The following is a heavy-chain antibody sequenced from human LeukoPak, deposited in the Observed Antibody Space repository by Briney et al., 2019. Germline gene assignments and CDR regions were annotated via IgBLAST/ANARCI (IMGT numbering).Heavy chain of an antibody. CDR2: INPNSGGT. CDR3: ARGYLGYCTNGVCYGAGGAFDI. CDR1: GYTFTGYY. J-gene: IGHJ3*02. V-gene: IGHV1-2*02. Sequence: ASMKVSCKASGYTFTGYYMHWVRQAPGQGLEWMGWINPNSGGTNYAQKFQGRVTMTRDTSISTAYMELSRLRSDDTAVYYCARGYLGYCTNGVCYGAGGAFDIWGQGTMVTVSS. D-gene: IGHD2-8*01.